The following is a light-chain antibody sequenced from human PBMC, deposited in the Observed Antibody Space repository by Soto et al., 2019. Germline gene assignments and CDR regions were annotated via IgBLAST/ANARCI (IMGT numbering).Light chain of an antibody. V-gene: IGKV3-15*01. CDR1: QSVSSN. CDR3: QQYNNWPLT. J-gene: IGKJ4*01. Sequence: ERVMTQSPATLSVSPGERATLSCRASQSVSSNLAWYQQKPGQAPRLLIFGASTRATGIPARFSGSGSGTEFTLIISSLQSEDFAVYYCQQYNNWPLTFGGGTKVGIK. CDR2: GAS.